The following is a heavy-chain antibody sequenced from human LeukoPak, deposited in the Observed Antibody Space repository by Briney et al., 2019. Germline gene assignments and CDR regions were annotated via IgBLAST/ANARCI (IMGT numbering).Heavy chain of an antibody. CDR3: ARRGEYNWNDEGLDY. J-gene: IGHJ4*02. Sequence: GAPLDISWQAADSPSTSDWIGWARQLHGRGLEWRGIIYPGDSDTRYRTSFQGDVTTSADKSISTAFLQWSSLRAADAATYYCARRGEYNWNDEGLDYWGQGTLVTVSS. V-gene: IGHV5-51*01. CDR2: IYPGDSDT. CDR1: DSPSTSDW. D-gene: IGHD1-20*01.